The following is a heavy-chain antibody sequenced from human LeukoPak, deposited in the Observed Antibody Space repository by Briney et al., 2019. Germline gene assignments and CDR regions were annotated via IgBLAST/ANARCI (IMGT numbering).Heavy chain of an antibody. J-gene: IGHJ6*02. V-gene: IGHV1-2*04. CDR3: ARLIDGPDGGYCSSTSCKRNYYYYGMDV. Sequence: ASVKVSCKASGYTFTGYYMHWVRQAPGQGLEWMGWINPNSGGTNYAQKFQGWVTMTRDTSISTAYLQWSSLKASDTAMYYCARLIDGPDGGYCSSTSCKRNYYYYGMDVWGQGTTVTVSS. CDR2: INPNSGGT. D-gene: IGHD2-2*01. CDR1: GYTFTGYY.